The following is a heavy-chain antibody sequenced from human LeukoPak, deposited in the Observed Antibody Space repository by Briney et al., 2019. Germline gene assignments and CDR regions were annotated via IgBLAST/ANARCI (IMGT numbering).Heavy chain of an antibody. CDR3: ARGLGSTGRYYFDY. Sequence: SETLSLTCTVSGGSISSSSYYWGWIRQPPGKGLEWIGSIYYSGSTYYNPSLKSRVTISVDTSKNQFSLKLSSVTAADTAVYYCARGLGSTGRYYFDYWGQGTLVTVSS. J-gene: IGHJ4*02. CDR2: IYYSGST. D-gene: IGHD1-14*01. V-gene: IGHV4-39*01. CDR1: GGSISSSSYY.